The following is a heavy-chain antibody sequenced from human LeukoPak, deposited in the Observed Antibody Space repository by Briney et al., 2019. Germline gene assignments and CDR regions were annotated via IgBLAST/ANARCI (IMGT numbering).Heavy chain of an antibody. CDR3: ARAYSSSWYFNWFDP. V-gene: IGHV4-38-2*02. Sequence: PSETLSLTCTVSGGSISSGYFWGWIRQPPGKGLEWIGTIYHSGSTYYNASLESRVTISVDTSKNQFSLKLSSVTAADTAVYYCARAYSSSWYFNWFDPWGQGTLVTVSS. CDR1: GGSISSGYF. D-gene: IGHD6-13*01. J-gene: IGHJ5*02. CDR2: IYHSGST.